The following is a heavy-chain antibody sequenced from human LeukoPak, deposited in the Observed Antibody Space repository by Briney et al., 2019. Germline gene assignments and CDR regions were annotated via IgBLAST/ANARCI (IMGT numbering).Heavy chain of an antibody. D-gene: IGHD3-10*01. Sequence: SETLSLTCTVSGGSISSYYSSWIRQPAGKGLEWIGRIYSSGTTNYNPSLKSRVTMSVDTSKNQFSLKLSSVTAADTAVYYCARDGGSGSYYKCYFDYWGQGTLVTVSS. V-gene: IGHV4-4*07. CDR1: GGSISSYY. J-gene: IGHJ4*02. CDR3: ARDGGSGSYYKCYFDY. CDR2: IYSSGTT.